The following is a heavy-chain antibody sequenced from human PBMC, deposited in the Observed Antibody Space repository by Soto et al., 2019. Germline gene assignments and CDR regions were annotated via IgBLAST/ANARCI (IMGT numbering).Heavy chain of an antibody. CDR2: FDPEDGET. J-gene: IGHJ4*02. CDR3: ATGGTYYYGSGSYYNGPFDY. D-gene: IGHD3-10*01. V-gene: IGHV1-24*01. CDR1: GYTLTELS. Sequence: ASVKVSFKVSGYTLTELSMHWVRQAPGKGLEWMGGFDPEDGETIYAQKFQGRVTMTEDTSTDTAYMELSSLRSEDTAVYYCATGGTYYYGSGSYYNGPFDYWGQGTLVTVSS.